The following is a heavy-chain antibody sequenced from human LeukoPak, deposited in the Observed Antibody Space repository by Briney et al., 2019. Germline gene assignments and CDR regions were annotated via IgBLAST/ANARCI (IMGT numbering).Heavy chain of an antibody. Sequence: ASVKVSCKASEGTFSSYAISWVRQAPGQGLEWMGRIIPILGIANYAQKFQGRVTITADKSTSTAYMELSSLRSEDTAVYYCASFLPKELGFDYWGQGTLVTVSS. J-gene: IGHJ4*02. CDR3: ASFLPKELGFDY. CDR1: EGTFSSYA. D-gene: IGHD3-10*01. V-gene: IGHV1-69*04. CDR2: IIPILGIA.